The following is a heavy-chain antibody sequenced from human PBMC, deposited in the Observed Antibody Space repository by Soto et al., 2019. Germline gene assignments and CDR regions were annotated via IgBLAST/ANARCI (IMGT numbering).Heavy chain of an antibody. CDR1: GFTFSSYA. Sequence: PVGSLRLSCAASGFTFSSYAMSWVRQAPGKGLEWVSAISGSGGSTYYADSVKGRFTISRDNSKNTLYLQMNSLRAEDTAVYYCAKGGVVEYYFDYWGQGTLVTVSS. V-gene: IGHV3-23*01. CDR3: AKGGVVEYYFDY. D-gene: IGHD3-3*01. J-gene: IGHJ4*02. CDR2: ISGSGGST.